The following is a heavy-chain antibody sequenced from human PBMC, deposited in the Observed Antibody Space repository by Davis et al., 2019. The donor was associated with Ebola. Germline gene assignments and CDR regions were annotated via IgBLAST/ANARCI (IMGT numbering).Heavy chain of an antibody. V-gene: IGHV3-23*01. CDR2: ISGSGGST. Sequence: GESLKISCAASGFTFSSYWMSWVRQAPGKGLEWVSAISGSGGSTYYADSVKGRFTISRDNSKNTLYLQMNSLRAEDTAVYYCAKGTITFGGVIALAWGQGTLVTVSS. CDR3: AKGTITFGGVIALA. J-gene: IGHJ4*02. CDR1: GFTFSSYW. D-gene: IGHD3-16*02.